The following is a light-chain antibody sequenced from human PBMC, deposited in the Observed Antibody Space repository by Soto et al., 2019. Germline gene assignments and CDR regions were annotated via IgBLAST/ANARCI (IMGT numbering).Light chain of an antibody. V-gene: IGLV2-14*03. Sequence: QSVLAQPASWSGSPGQSITISCSGTSSDVGGYNYVFWYQHHPGKAPKLMIYDVSNRPSGVSNRFSGSKSGNTASLTISGLQAEDEADYYCSSYTSSSTYVFGTGTKVTVL. CDR3: SSYTSSSTYV. CDR1: SSDVGGYNY. CDR2: DVS. J-gene: IGLJ1*01.